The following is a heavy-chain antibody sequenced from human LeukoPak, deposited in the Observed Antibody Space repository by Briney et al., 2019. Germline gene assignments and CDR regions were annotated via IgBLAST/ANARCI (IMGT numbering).Heavy chain of an antibody. D-gene: IGHD2-2*02. Sequence: PSDTLSLTCTVSGGSINNYYWSWIRQPPGKGLEWIGYIYYSGGTNYNPSLKSRVTISVDTSKSQFSLKLSSVTAADTAVYYCARQICSSTSCYTFDIWGQGTMVTVSS. CDR1: GGSINNYY. CDR3: ARQICSSTSCYTFDI. CDR2: IYYSGGT. V-gene: IGHV4-59*08. J-gene: IGHJ3*02.